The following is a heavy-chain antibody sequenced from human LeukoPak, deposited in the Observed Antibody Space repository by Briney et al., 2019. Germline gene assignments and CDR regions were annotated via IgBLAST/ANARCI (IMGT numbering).Heavy chain of an antibody. V-gene: IGHV4-61*01. CDR3: ARVYSGFDY. Sequence: SETLSLTCTVSGGSISSGSYYWSWIRQPPGKGLEWIGYIYYSGSTNYNPSLKSRVTISVDTSKNQFSLKLSSVTAADTAVYYCARVYSGFDYWGQGTLVTVSS. CDR1: GGSISSGSYY. D-gene: IGHD2-15*01. CDR2: IYYSGST. J-gene: IGHJ4*02.